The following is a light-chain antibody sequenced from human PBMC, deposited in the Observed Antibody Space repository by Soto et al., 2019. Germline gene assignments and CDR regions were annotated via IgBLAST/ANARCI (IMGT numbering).Light chain of an antibody. CDR2: RNN. V-gene: IGLV1-47*01. Sequence: QSVLTQPPSASGTPGQRVTISCSGSSSNIGSNYVYWYQQLPGTAPKLLIYRNNQRPSGVPARFSGSTSGTSASLAISGLRSDVEAASYCEVCAHSLGVFG. J-gene: IGLJ1*01. CDR3: EVCAHSLGV. CDR1: SSNIGSNY.